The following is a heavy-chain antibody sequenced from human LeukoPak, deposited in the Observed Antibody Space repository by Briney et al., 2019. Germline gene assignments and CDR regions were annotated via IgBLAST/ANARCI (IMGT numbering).Heavy chain of an antibody. CDR3: ASHDNIVVVPAALGD. CDR2: INAGNGNT. V-gene: IGHV1-3*01. CDR1: GYTFTSYA. D-gene: IGHD2-2*01. Sequence: ASVKVSCKASGYTFTSYAMHWVRQAPGQRLEWMGWINAGNGNTKYSQKFQGRVTITRDTSASTAYMELSSLRSEDTAVYYCASHDNIVVVPAALGDWGQGTLVTVSS. J-gene: IGHJ4*02.